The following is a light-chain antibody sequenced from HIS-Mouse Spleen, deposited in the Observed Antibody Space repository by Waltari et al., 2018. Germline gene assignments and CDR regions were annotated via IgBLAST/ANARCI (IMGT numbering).Light chain of an antibody. J-gene: IGKJ2*01. V-gene: IGKV1-39*01. CDR3: QQSYSTPYT. CDR1: QSFSSY. Sequence: DIQMTQSPSSLSASVGARVTITCRASQSFSSYLNWYQQKPGKAPKLLIYAASSLQSGVPSRFSGSGSGTDFTLTISSLQPEDFATYYCQQSYSTPYTFGQGTKLEIK. CDR2: AAS.